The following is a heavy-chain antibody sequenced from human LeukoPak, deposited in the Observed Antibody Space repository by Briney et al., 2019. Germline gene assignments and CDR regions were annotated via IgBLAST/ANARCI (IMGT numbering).Heavy chain of an antibody. CDR1: GGSISSYY. D-gene: IGHD2-2*01. Sequence: SETLSLTCTVSGGSISSYYWSWIRQPPGKGLEWIGYIYYSGGTNYNPSLKSRVTISVDTSKNQFSLKLSSVTAADTAVYYCAGSFRIVVVPAALWYYYGMDVWGQGTTVTVSS. CDR2: IYYSGGT. CDR3: AGSFRIVVVPAALWYYYGMDV. J-gene: IGHJ6*02. V-gene: IGHV4-59*08.